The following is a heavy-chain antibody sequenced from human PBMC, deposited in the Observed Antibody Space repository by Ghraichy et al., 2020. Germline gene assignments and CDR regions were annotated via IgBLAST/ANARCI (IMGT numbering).Heavy chain of an antibody. V-gene: IGHV1-2*04. CDR1: GYTFTGYY. J-gene: IGHJ6*02. D-gene: IGHD1-26*01. Sequence: ASVKVSCKASGYTFTGYYMHWVRQAPGQGLEWMGWINPNSGGTNYAQKFQGWVTMTRDTSISTAYMELSRLRSDDTAVYYCARDMVGELDYGMDVWGQGTTVTVSS. CDR2: INPNSGGT. CDR3: ARDMVGELDYGMDV.